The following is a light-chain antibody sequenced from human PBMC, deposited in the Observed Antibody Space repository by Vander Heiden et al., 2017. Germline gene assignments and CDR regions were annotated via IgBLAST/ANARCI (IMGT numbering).Light chain of an antibody. Sequence: QAALTQPASVSGSPGQSITISGTGTSSDMSGYSYVSWYKQHPGKAPKRLIYDVSNRPSGVSNRFSGSKSGNTASLTISGLQAEDEADYYCTTQTGTSTRVVFGGGTRLTVL. CDR3: TTQTGTSTRVV. CDR2: DVS. V-gene: IGLV2-14*01. CDR1: SSDMSGYSY. J-gene: IGLJ2*01.